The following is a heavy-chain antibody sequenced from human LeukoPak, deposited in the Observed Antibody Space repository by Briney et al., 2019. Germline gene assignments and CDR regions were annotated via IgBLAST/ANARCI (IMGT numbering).Heavy chain of an antibody. CDR3: ARDGTSTDDY. CDR2: ISGNNDNP. V-gene: IGHV1-18*01. D-gene: IGHD2-2*01. CDR1: GYTFSNFG. J-gene: IGHJ4*02. Sequence: EASLKVSCKTSGYTFSNFGINWVRQAPGQGLEWMGWISGNNDNPNYGKKFQGRFTVTTDSSTSTAYMELRNLRFDDTAVYYCARDGTSTDDYWGQGTLVTVSS.